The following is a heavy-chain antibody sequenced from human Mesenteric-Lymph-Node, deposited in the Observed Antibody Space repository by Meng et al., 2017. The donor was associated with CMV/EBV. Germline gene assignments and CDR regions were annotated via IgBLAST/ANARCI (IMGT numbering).Heavy chain of an antibody. D-gene: IGHD1-20*01. V-gene: IGHV4-34*01. CDR2: IYHSGST. J-gene: IGHJ4*02. Sequence: SETLSLTCAVYGGSFSGYYWSWIRQPPGKGLEWIGSIYHSGSTYYNPSLKSRVTISVDTSKNQFSLKLSSVTAADTAVYYCARDVTGIVDYWGQGTLVTVSS. CDR3: ARDVTGIVDY. CDR1: GGSFSGYY.